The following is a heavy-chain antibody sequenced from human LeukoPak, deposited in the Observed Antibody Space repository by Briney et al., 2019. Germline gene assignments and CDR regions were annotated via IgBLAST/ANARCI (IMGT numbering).Heavy chain of an antibody. D-gene: IGHD4-23*01. CDR1: GFTFTSYG. Sequence: GGSLRLSCEASGFTFTSYGMHWVRQSPGKGLEWISFIFSSTLVNYADSVKGRFTISRDNAKKSIYLQMRSLRDEDTAVYYCAGGPYGGNPFDFWGQGTLVTVSS. V-gene: IGHV3-48*02. CDR2: IFSSTLV. J-gene: IGHJ4*02. CDR3: AGGPYGGNPFDF.